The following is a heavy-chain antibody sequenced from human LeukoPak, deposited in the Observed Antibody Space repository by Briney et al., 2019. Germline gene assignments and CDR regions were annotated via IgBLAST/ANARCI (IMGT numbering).Heavy chain of an antibody. J-gene: IGHJ4*02. CDR3: TQIQGWGSGRYYPDV. CDR1: GLRLSNVW. CDR2: VNSKSAYNTT. Sequence: SGGSLRLSCAASGLRLSNVWMLYVREAPGKTLECFVRVNSKSAYNTTDDAATVKGTLTISRDESIDTLYLQMNSLKTAVTAVYYCTQIQGWGSGRYYPDVWGQGTLVTVSS. V-gene: IGHV3-15*01. D-gene: IGHD3-10*01.